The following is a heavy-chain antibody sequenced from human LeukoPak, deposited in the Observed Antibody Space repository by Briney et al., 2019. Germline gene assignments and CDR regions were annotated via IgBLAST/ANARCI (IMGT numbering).Heavy chain of an antibody. Sequence: PGGSLRLSCAASGFTFSSYAMSWVRQAPGKGPEWVSAITGSGGSTYYADSVKGRFTISRDNSKNTLYLQMNSLRAEDTAVYHCAKGSSSSRPYYFDYWGQGTLVTVSS. CDR1: GFTFSSYA. D-gene: IGHD6-6*01. CDR3: AKGSSSSRPYYFDY. CDR2: ITGSGGST. V-gene: IGHV3-23*01. J-gene: IGHJ4*02.